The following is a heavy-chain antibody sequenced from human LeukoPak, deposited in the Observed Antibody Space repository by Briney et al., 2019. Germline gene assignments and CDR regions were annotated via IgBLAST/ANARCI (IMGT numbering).Heavy chain of an antibody. CDR1: GYSVSSNAY. CDR2: INHCANT. CDR3: ARWLGNGFDM. V-gene: IGHV4-38-2*02. Sequence: SETLSLTCTVSGYSVSSNAYWSCFRQSPGRGLGWIRSINHCANTYYNRSIISRDNMSIDTSKNQSSLNLSAVTAADTAIFYCARWLGNGFDMWGQGTMVTVSS. J-gene: IGHJ3*02. D-gene: IGHD6-19*01.